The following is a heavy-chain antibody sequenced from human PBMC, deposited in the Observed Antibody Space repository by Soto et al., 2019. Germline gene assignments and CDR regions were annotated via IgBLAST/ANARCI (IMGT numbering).Heavy chain of an antibody. J-gene: IGHJ6*02. CDR2: ISAYNGNT. Sequence: ASVKVSCKASGYTFTSYGISWVRQAPGQGLEWMGWISAYNGNTNYAQKLQGRVTMTTDTSTSTAYMELRSLRSDDTAVYYCARDHDYDFWSGYYPPPPKGMDVWGQGTTVTVSS. CDR1: GYTFTSYG. D-gene: IGHD3-3*01. V-gene: IGHV1-18*01. CDR3: ARDHDYDFWSGYYPPPPKGMDV.